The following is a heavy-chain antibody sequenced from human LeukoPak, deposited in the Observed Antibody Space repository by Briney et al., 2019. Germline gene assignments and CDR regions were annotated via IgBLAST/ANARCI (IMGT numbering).Heavy chain of an antibody. D-gene: IGHD6-13*01. J-gene: IGHJ4*02. Sequence: GESLQISCQASGYSFTAYWIAWVRQMPGKGLEWMGIIYPGDSDARYSPSFHGQVTISADESIGTAYLQWSSLKASDTAMYYCARRGGGGSAASAKAFDYWGQGTLVTVSS. CDR1: GYSFTAYW. CDR2: IYPGDSDA. CDR3: ARRGGGGSAASAKAFDY. V-gene: IGHV5-51*01.